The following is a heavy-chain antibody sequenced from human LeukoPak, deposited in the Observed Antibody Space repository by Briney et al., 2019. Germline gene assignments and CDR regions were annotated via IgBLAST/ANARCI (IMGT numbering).Heavy chain of an antibody. CDR2: IYWNDNK. Sequence: SGPTLVKPTQTLTLTCTFSGFSLSTTGVGVTWVPQPPGKALEWLGLIYWNDNKHYSPSLKTRLTITKDTSKKQVVLTMTNMDPVDTATYYCAHDRAGIGFDPWGQGTLVTVSS. V-gene: IGHV2-5*01. CDR1: GFSLSTTGVG. J-gene: IGHJ5*02. CDR3: AHDRAGIGFDP. D-gene: IGHD3-22*01.